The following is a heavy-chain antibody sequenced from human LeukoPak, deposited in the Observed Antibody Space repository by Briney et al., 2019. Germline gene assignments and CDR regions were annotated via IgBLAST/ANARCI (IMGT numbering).Heavy chain of an antibody. J-gene: IGHJ4*02. CDR3: ANLSPGVRYFDWLSTYFDY. CDR2: ISGSGGST. V-gene: IGHV3-23*01. D-gene: IGHD3-9*01. Sequence: GGSLRLSCAASGFTFSSYAMSWVRQAPGKGLEWVSAISGSGGSTYYADSVKGRFTISRDNSKNTLYLQMNSLRAEDTAVYYCANLSPGVRYFDWLSTYFDYWGQGTLVTVSS. CDR1: GFTFSSYA.